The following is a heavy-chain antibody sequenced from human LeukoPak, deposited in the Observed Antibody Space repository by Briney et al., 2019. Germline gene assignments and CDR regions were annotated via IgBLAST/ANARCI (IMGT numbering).Heavy chain of an antibody. CDR1: GGSISSGTW. CDR2: IYHSGST. Sequence: SGTLSLTCVVSGGSISSGTWWIWIRQPPGKGLEWIGEIYHSGSTDYNPSLKSRVTLSVDKSKNQFSLRLNSVTAADTAMYYCARSHDHLWGNYPDYWGQGTLVTVSS. V-gene: IGHV4-4*02. J-gene: IGHJ4*02. D-gene: IGHD3-16*02. CDR3: ARSHDHLWGNYPDY.